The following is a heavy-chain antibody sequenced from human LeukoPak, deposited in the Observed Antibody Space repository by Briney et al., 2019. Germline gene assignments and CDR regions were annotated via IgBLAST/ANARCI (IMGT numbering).Heavy chain of an antibody. V-gene: IGHV4-34*01. J-gene: IGHJ4*02. CDR2: INHSGST. D-gene: IGHD6-13*01. CDR1: GGSFSGYY. Sequence: KTSETLSLTCAVYGGSFSGYYWSWIRQPPGKGLEWIGEINHSGSTNYNPSLKSRVTISVDTSKNQFSLKLSSVTAADTAVYYCARRIAAAGNVGTKFDYWGQGTLVTVSS. CDR3: ARRIAAAGNVGTKFDY.